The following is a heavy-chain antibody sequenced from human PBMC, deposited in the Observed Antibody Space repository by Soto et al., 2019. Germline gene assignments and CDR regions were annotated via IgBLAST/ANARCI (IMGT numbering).Heavy chain of an antibody. CDR3: ATAMGGGYGSGSYYRGPWYYGMDV. Sequence: ASVKVSCTVSGYTLTELSMHWVRQAPGKGLEWMGGFDPEDGETIYAQKFQGRVTMTEDTSTDTAYMELSSLRSEDTAVYYCATAMGGGYGSGSYYRGPWYYGMDVWGQGTTVTVSS. CDR1: GYTLTELS. D-gene: IGHD3-10*01. J-gene: IGHJ6*02. CDR2: FDPEDGET. V-gene: IGHV1-24*01.